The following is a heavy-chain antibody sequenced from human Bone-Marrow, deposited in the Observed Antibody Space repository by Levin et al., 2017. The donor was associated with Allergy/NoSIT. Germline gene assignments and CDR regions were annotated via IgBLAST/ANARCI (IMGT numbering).Heavy chain of an antibody. D-gene: IGHD2-15*01. Sequence: QTGGSLRLSCAASGFTFSKYEMSWVRQAPGKGLEWVSGISGSGGSYYADSVKGRFTISRDNFENILYLQMNSLRDEDTAVYYCAKSVAATVFDASDIWGQGTMVTVSS. CDR3: AKSVAATVFDASDI. V-gene: IGHV3-23*01. CDR1: GFTFSKYE. CDR2: ISGSGGS. J-gene: IGHJ3*02.